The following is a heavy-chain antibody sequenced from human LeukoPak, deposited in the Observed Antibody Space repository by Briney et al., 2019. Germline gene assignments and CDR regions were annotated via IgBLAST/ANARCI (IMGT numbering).Heavy chain of an antibody. CDR3: ARIMYYYDSSGYLHFDI. CDR2: IYPGDSDT. CDR1: GYSFTSYW. D-gene: IGHD3-22*01. J-gene: IGHJ3*02. Sequence: GESLKISCKGSGYSFTSYWIGWVRQMPGKGLEWMGIIYPGDSDTRYSPSFQGQVTISADKSISTAYMQWSSLKASDTAMYYCARIMYYYDSSGYLHFDIWGQGTMVTVSS. V-gene: IGHV5-51*01.